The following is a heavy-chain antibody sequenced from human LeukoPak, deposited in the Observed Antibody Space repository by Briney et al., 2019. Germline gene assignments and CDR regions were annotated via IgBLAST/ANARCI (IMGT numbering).Heavy chain of an antibody. Sequence: RASVNVSCKASGYTFTGHYMHWVRQAPGPRLECIVRINPNSDGNNYAQKVQGGVTMTRDTSISTAYMELSGLRSDGTAMYDCARDRGGGGNHFDYWGQGTLVTVSS. CDR2: INPNSDGN. V-gene: IGHV1-2*06. CDR3: ARDRGGGGNHFDY. D-gene: IGHD3-10*01. J-gene: IGHJ4*02. CDR1: GYTFTGHY.